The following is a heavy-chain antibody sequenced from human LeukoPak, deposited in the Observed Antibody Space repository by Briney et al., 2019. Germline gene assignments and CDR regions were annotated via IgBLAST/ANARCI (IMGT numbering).Heavy chain of an antibody. V-gene: IGHV1-69*13. D-gene: IGHD6-13*01. CDR2: IIPIFGPA. CDR1: GGTFSSYA. CDR3: ASNIAAAGTIFVFFDY. J-gene: IGHJ4*02. Sequence: SVKVSCKASGGTFSSYALSWVPQAPGQGPASMRRIIPIFGPANYEQKFQGRVTITADESTSTAYMELSSLRSEDTAVYYCASNIAAAGTIFVFFDYWGQGTLVTVSS.